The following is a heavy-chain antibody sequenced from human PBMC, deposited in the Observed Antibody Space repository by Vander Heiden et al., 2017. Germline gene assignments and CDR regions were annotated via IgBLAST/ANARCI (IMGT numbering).Heavy chain of an antibody. V-gene: IGHV3-33*01. CDR3: ARGYGDYGFDY. J-gene: IGHJ4*02. D-gene: IGHD4-17*01. CDR2: IWYDGSKK. Sequence: QVQLVESGGGVVQPGRSLRLSCAASVFTFSSYGMHWVRQAPGKGLEWVAVIWYDGSKKYEADSVKGRFTIARDNSKNTLYLQMNSLRAEDTAVYYGARGYGDYGFDYWGQGTLVTVSS. CDR1: VFTFSSYG.